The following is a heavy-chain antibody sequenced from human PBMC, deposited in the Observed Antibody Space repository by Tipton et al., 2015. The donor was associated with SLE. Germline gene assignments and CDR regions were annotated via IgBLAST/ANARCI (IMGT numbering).Heavy chain of an antibody. CDR2: IYTSGSP. CDR1: GGSISSGIYY. D-gene: IGHD6-6*01. J-gene: IGHJ5*02. CDR3: ARGGGSSSGRWFDP. Sequence: TLSLTCTVSGGSISSGIYYWNWIRQPAGKGLEWIGRIYTSGSPNYNPSLKSRVSISVDTSKNQFSLKLRSVSDADTAVYYCARGGGSSSGRWFDPWGQGTLVTVSS. V-gene: IGHV4-61*02.